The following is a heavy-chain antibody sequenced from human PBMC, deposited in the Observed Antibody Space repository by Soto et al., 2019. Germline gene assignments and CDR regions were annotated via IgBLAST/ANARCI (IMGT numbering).Heavy chain of an antibody. V-gene: IGHV4-59*04. Sequence: TSETLSLTCSVSGGSISNHYWSWIRQPPGKGLEWIGYIYYSGNTYYNPSLKSRVTISVDTSKNQFSLKLSSVTAADTAVYYCARHAGLGYYDSSGYRDCYYGMDVWGQGTTVTVSS. CDR1: GGSISNHY. J-gene: IGHJ6*02. CDR3: ARHAGLGYYDSSGYRDCYYGMDV. D-gene: IGHD3-22*01. CDR2: IYYSGNT.